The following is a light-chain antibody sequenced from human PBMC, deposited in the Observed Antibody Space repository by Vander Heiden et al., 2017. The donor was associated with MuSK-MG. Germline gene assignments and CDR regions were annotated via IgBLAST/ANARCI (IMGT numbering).Light chain of an antibody. CDR3: RRDQTWPLT. CDR1: QSVSSN. J-gene: IGKJ5*01. Sequence: EIVMTQSPAPLSVSPGERATLYCRASQSVSSNLARYQQTPGQAPRPLFYGASTRATALRARFSGRGSGSEFTLSIISLQCEDFAVYFCRRDQTWPLTFGQGTRLEIK. CDR2: GAS. V-gene: IGKV3-15*01.